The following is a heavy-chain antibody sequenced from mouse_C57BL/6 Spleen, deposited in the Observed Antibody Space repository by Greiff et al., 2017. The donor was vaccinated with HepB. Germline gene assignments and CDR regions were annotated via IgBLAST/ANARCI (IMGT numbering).Heavy chain of an antibody. D-gene: IGHD1-1*01. CDR2: ISYDGSN. CDR1: GYSITSGYY. J-gene: IGHJ2*01. V-gene: IGHV3-6*01. Sequence: EVKLQESGPGLVKPSQSLSLTCSVTGYSITSGYYWNWIRQFPGNKLEWMGYISYDGSNNYNPSLKNRISITRDTSKNQFFLKLNSVTTEDTATYYCASRHYYGSSYLDYWGQGTTLTVSS. CDR3: ASRHYYGSSYLDY.